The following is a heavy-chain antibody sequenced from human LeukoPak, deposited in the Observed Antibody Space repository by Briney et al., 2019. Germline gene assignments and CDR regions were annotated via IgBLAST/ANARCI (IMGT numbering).Heavy chain of an antibody. V-gene: IGHV1-18*01. CDR1: GYTFTSYG. J-gene: IGHJ4*02. Sequence: ASAKVSCKASGYTFTSYGISWVRQAPGQGLEWMGWISAYNGNTNYAQKLQGRVTMTTDTSTRTAYMELRSLRSDDTAVYYCARDYSGGTAMVHRFDYWGQGTLVTVSS. CDR2: ISAYNGNT. CDR3: ARDYSGGTAMVHRFDY. D-gene: IGHD5-18*01.